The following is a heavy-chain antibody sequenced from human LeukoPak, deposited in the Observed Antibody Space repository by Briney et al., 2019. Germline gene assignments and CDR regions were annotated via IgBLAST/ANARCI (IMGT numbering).Heavy chain of an antibody. D-gene: IGHD2/OR15-2a*01. Sequence: GGSLRLSCAASGLISNTYWISWVRQAPGKGLEWLATINQDGSEKYYVDSVKGRFTISRDNAKNSLFLQMNSLRAEDTAVYYCTTFYTRLTDYWGQGTLVTVSS. CDR1: GLISNTYW. J-gene: IGHJ4*02. CDR2: INQDGSEK. CDR3: TTFYTRLTDY. V-gene: IGHV3-7*05.